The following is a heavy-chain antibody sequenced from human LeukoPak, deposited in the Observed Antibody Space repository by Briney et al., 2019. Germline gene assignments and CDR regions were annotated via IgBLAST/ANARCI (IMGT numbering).Heavy chain of an antibody. D-gene: IGHD3-16*01. CDR2: MNPNSGNT. CDR3: ARVRGRLRRESFLGY. J-gene: IGHJ4*02. CDR1: GYTFTSYD. Sequence: ASVTVSCKASGYTFTSYDINWVRQATGQGLEWMGWMNPNSGNTGYAQKFQGRVTMTRNTSISTAYMELSSLRSEDAAVYCCARVRGRLRRESFLGYWGQGTLVTVSS. V-gene: IGHV1-8*01.